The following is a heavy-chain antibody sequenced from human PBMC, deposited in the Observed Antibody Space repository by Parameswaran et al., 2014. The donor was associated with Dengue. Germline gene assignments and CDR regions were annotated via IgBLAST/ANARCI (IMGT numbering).Heavy chain of an antibody. CDR2: ISYDGSNK. Sequence: MPGVRQMPGKGLEWVAVISYDGSNKYYADSVKGRFTISRDNSKNTLYLQMNSLRAEDTAVYYCARGNTYYDSSGYYLGYYYYYGMDVWGQGTTVTVSS. D-gene: IGHD3-22*01. J-gene: IGHJ6*02. V-gene: IGHV3-30*01. CDR3: ARGNTYYDSSGYYLGYYYYYGMDV.